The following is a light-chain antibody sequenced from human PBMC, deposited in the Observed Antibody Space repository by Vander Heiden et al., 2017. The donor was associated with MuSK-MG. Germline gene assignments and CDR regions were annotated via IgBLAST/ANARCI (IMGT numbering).Light chain of an antibody. CDR2: WAS. CDR3: QQDYSTPPT. V-gene: IGKV4-1*01. CDR1: QSVLYSSNNKNY. Sequence: DIVMTQSPDSLAVSLGERATINCKSSQSVLYSSNNKNYLAWYQQKPGQPPKLLIYWASTRESGVPDRFRGSGSGTDFTLTISSLQAEDVAVYYCQQDYSTPPTFGHGTKVDIK. J-gene: IGKJ3*01.